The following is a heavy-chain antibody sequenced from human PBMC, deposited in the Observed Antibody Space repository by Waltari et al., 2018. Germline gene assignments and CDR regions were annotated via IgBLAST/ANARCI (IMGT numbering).Heavy chain of an antibody. V-gene: IGHV1-2*02. CDR2: INPNSGGK. CDR3: AREVGATDAFDI. CDR1: VNTFTGSY. Sequence: VQLVQSGAEVKKPGASVKVSCQASVNTFTGSYMHWVRQAPGQGLEWMGWINPNSGGKNDAQKFQGRVTMTRDTSISTAYMELSRLRSDDTAVYYCAREVGATDAFDIWGQGTMVTVSS. J-gene: IGHJ3*02. D-gene: IGHD1-26*01.